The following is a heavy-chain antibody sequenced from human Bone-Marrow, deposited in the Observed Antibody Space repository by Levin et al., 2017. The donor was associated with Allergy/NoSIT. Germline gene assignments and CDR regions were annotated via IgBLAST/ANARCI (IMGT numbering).Heavy chain of an antibody. CDR1: GYAVTNV. Sequence: GGSLRLSCAASGYAVTNVMSWVRQAPGRGLEWVSVLYSVGSIFYSSSFPFLFPISRDNSENTLYLQMNGLRTEDTAGYYCVGESGGVSRESWGFDYSGHGTLVTVSS. CDR2: LYSVGSI. J-gene: IGHJ4*01. D-gene: IGHD3-16*01. CDR3: VGESGGVSRESWGFDY. V-gene: IGHV3-66*01.